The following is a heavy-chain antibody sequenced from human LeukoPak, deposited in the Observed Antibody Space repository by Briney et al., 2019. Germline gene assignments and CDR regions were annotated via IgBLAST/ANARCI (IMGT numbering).Heavy chain of an antibody. CDR1: GDSVSSNTAA. V-gene: IGHV6-1*01. Sequence: SQTLSLTCAISGDSVSSNTAAWNWIRQFPSRGLEWLGRTYYRSKWYNDYAVSVKSRITINPDTSKNQFSLQLNSVTPEDTAVYYCARLAAGVANHFDYWGQGTLVTVSS. D-gene: IGHD2-8*01. J-gene: IGHJ4*02. CDR2: TYYRSKWYN. CDR3: ARLAAGVANHFDY.